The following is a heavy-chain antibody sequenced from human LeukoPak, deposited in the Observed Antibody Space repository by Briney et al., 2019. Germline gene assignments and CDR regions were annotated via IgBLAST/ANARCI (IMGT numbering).Heavy chain of an antibody. CDR2: TYHRSKWYN. D-gene: IGHD4-23*01. Sequence: SQTLSLTCAISGDSVSNNAAAWNWIRQSPSRGLEWLGRTYHRSKWYNDYAESVKSRITITSDTSKNQFSLQLNSVTPEDTAVYYCAREQDYGGNSVEFDYWGQGTLVTVSS. J-gene: IGHJ4*02. CDR1: GDSVSNNAAA. CDR3: AREQDYGGNSVEFDY. V-gene: IGHV6-1*01.